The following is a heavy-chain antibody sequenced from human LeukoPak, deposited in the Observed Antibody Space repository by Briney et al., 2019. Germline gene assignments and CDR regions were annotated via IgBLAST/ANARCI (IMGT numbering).Heavy chain of an antibody. Sequence: PSETLSLTCAVSGYSISSGYYWGWIRQPPGKGLEWIGSIYHSGSTYYNPSLKSRVTISVDTSKNQFSLKLSSVTAADTAVYYCASLPGYGSGTGIDYWGQGTLVTVSS. CDR2: IYHSGST. CDR1: GYSISSGYY. J-gene: IGHJ4*02. CDR3: ASLPGYGSGTGIDY. D-gene: IGHD5-18*01. V-gene: IGHV4-38-2*01.